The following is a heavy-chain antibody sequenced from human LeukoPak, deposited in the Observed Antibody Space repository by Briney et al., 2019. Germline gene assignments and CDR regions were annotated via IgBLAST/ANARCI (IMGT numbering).Heavy chain of an antibody. CDR2: IYPGDSDT. CDR1: GSIFSTYW. V-gene: IGHV5-51*01. D-gene: IGHD2-2*01. Sequence: GASLKISCKGSGSIFSTYWIGWVRQLPGKGLEWMGIIYPGDSDTRYSPSFQGQVTISADKSISTAFLHWSSLKASDTAMYYCARPGYCSTTSCSAIDYWGQGTLVTVSS. CDR3: ARPGYCSTTSCSAIDY. J-gene: IGHJ4*02.